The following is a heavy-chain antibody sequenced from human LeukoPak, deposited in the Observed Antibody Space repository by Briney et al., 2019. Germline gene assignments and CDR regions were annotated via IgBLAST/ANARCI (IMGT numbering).Heavy chain of an antibody. J-gene: IGHJ3*02. V-gene: IGHV1-2*04. CDR3: ARRGYCSGGSCYSSAFDI. CDR2: INPNSGGT. D-gene: IGHD2-15*01. Sequence: ASVKVSCKASGYTFTGHYMHWVRQAPGQGLEWMGWINPNSGGTNYAQKFQGWVTMTRDTSISTAYMELSRLRSDDTAVYYCARRGYCSGGSCYSSAFDIWGQGTMVTVSS. CDR1: GYTFTGHY.